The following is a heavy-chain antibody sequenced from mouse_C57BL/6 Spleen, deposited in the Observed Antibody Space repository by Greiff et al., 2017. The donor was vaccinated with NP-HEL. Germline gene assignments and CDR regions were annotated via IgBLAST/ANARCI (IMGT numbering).Heavy chain of an antibody. Sequence: EVQLQQSGPELVKPGASVKMSCKASGYTFTDYNMHWVKQSHGKSLEWIGYINPNNGGTSYNQKFKGKATLTVNKSSSTAYMELRSLTSEDSAVYYCARGDYSNPYFDYWGQGTTLTVSS. CDR3: ARGDYSNPYFDY. CDR1: GYTFTDYN. J-gene: IGHJ2*01. CDR2: INPNNGGT. D-gene: IGHD2-5*01. V-gene: IGHV1-22*01.